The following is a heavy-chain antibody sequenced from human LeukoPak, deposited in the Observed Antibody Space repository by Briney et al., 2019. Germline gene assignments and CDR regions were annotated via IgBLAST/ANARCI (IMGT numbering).Heavy chain of an antibody. J-gene: IGHJ4*02. D-gene: IGHD3-22*01. CDR3: AKGSSYNFDY. Sequence: GRSLRLSCAASGFTFSSYGMHWVRQAPGKGLEWVAVISYDGSNKYYADSVKGRFTISRDNSKNTLYLQMNSLRAEDTAVYYCAKGSSYNFDYWGQGTLVTVSS. V-gene: IGHV3-30*18. CDR2: ISYDGSNK. CDR1: GFTFSSYG.